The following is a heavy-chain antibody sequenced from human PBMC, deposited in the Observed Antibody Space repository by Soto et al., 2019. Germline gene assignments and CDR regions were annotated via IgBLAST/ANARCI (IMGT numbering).Heavy chain of an antibody. D-gene: IGHD5-12*01. CDR2: VNPDGGEK. J-gene: IGHJ4*02. V-gene: IGHV3-7*01. CDR1: GFTSSTCW. Sequence: PGGSLRLSCAASGFTSSTCWMNWVRLAPGQGLEWVATVNPDGGEKGYVDSVKGRFTISRDNAKNSLYLQMNSLRAEDTAMYYCARDRGYSSFDCRGLGTLVTVSS. CDR3: ARDRGYSSFDC.